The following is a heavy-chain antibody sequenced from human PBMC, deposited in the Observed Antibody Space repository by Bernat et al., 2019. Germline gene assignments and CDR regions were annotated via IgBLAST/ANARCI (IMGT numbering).Heavy chain of an antibody. CDR3: AREYSSGWLPYYYYYYGMDV. D-gene: IGHD6-19*01. J-gene: IGHJ6*02. Sequence: QVQLVESGGGVVQPGRSLRLSCAASGFTFSSYAMHWVRQAPGKGLEWVAVISYDGSNKYYADSVKGRFTISRDNSKNTLYLQMNSLRAEDTAVYYCAREYSSGWLPYYYYYYGMDVCGQGTTVTVSS. CDR1: GFTFSSYA. V-gene: IGHV3-30-3*01. CDR2: ISYDGSNK.